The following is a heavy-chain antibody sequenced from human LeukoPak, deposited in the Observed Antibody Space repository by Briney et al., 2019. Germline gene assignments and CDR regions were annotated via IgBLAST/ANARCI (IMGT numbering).Heavy chain of an antibody. CDR1: GFAVGSSY. V-gene: IGHV3-53*01. CDR3: ARGVRWHDFDS. J-gene: IGHJ4*02. D-gene: IGHD4-23*01. Sequence: PGESLRLSCAASGFAVGSSYMSWVRQAPGKGLEWISVLYSGGTTYYADSVEGRFTISRDNSNNTLLLQMNSLRVEDTAVYYCARGVRWHDFDSWGQGTLVTVSS. CDR2: LYSGGTT.